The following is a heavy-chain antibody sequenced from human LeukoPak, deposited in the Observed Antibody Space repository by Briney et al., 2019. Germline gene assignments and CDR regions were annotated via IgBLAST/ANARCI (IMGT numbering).Heavy chain of an antibody. J-gene: IGHJ4*02. CDR3: ARASMVRGVALLI. D-gene: IGHD3-10*01. CDR1: GGSFSGYY. Sequence: PSETLSLTCAVYGGSFSGYYWSWIRQPPGKGLEWIGEINHSGSTNYNPSLKSRVTISVDTSKNQFSLKLSSVTAADTAVYYCARASMVRGVALLIWGQGTLVTVSS. V-gene: IGHV4-34*01. CDR2: INHSGST.